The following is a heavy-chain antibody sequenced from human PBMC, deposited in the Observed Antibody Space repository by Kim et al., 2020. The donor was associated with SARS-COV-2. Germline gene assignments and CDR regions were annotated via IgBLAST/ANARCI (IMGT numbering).Heavy chain of an antibody. V-gene: IGHV3-23*01. D-gene: IGHD6-13*01. CDR1: GFTFSSYA. CDR2: ISGSGGST. J-gene: IGHJ6*02. CDR3: AIPISSSWDYYYYGVDV. Sequence: GGSLRLSCAASGFTFSSYAMSWVRQAPGKGLEWVSAISGSGGSTYYADSVKGRFTISRDNSKNTLYLQMNSLRAEDTAVYYCAIPISSSWDYYYYGVDVWGQGTTVTVSS.